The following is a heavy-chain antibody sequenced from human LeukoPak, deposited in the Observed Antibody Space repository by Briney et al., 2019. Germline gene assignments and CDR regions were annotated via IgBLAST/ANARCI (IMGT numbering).Heavy chain of an antibody. CDR3: ARTWELRLGDAFDI. CDR2: IYYSGST. Sequence: PSQTLSLTCTVSGDSISSADYYWTWIRQPPGKGLELVGFIYYSGSTKYNPSLKSRVTISAATSKTQFSLRLSSVTAADTAVYYCARTWELRLGDAFDIWGQGTMVTVSS. J-gene: IGHJ3*02. CDR1: GDSISSADYY. V-gene: IGHV4-30-4*08. D-gene: IGHD1-26*01.